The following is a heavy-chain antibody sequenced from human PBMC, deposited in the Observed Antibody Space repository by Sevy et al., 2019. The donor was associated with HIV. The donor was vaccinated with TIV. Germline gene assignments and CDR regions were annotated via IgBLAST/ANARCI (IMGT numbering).Heavy chain of an antibody. CDR1: GGSISSDY. D-gene: IGHD2-2*01. J-gene: IGHJ6*02. CDR2: IYYSGST. CDR3: ARVPGSGADIVVVPAAPDV. V-gene: IGHV4-59*01. Sequence: SESLSLTCTVSGGSISSDYWSWIRQPPGKGLEWIGYIYYSGSTNYNPSLKSRVTISVDTSKNQFPLKLSSVTAADTAVYYCARVPGSGADIVVVPAAPDVWGQGTTVTVSS.